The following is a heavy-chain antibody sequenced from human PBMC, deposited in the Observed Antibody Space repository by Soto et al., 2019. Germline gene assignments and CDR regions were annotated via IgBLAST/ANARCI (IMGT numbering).Heavy chain of an antibody. CDR3: ARRARPDFYYMDV. J-gene: IGHJ6*03. Sequence: VQLAESGGGLAQPGGSLRLSCAASGFTLSGYAMDWVRQAPGEGLEYVSGISSNGVGTYYANSVQGRFTISRDNYKNTVYLQMGSLRPEDMAVYYCARRARPDFYYMDVWGKGTTVTVSS. CDR2: ISSNGVGT. CDR1: GFTLSGYA. D-gene: IGHD6-6*01. V-gene: IGHV3-64*01.